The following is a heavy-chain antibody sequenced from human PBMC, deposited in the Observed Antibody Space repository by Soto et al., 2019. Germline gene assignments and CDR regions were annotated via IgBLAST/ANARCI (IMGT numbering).Heavy chain of an antibody. Sequence: PGGSLRLSCAASGFTFSSYAMSWVRQAPGKGLEWVANIKQDGSEKYYVDSVKGRFTISRDNAKNSLYLQMNSLRAEDTAVYYCARNLVAAAPGGSFYYYYMDVWGKGTTVTVSS. CDR3: ARNLVAAAPGGSFYYYYMDV. CDR1: GFTFSSYA. D-gene: IGHD6-13*01. J-gene: IGHJ6*03. V-gene: IGHV3-7*01. CDR2: IKQDGSEK.